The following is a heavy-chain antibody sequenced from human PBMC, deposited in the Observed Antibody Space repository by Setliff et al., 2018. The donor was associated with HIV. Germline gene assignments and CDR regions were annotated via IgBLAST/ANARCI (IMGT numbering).Heavy chain of an antibody. CDR1: GFSFKIYA. D-gene: IGHD4-17*01. Sequence: GGSLRLSCAASGFSFKIYAMSWVRQAPGKGLEWVSSISGSSTYWKYADSVKGRFTISRDNAKNSLFLQMNSLRAEDTALYYCAREIRAGDYPPYNYYFYMDVWGKGTTVTVSS. CDR3: AREIRAGDYPPYNYYFYMDV. V-gene: IGHV3-21*01. CDR2: ISGSSTYW. J-gene: IGHJ6*03.